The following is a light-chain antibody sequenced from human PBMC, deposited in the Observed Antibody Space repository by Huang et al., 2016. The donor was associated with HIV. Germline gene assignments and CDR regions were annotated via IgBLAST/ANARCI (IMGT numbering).Light chain of an antibody. V-gene: IGKV3-20*01. CDR3: QQYGSSPTA. CDR2: GAS. J-gene: IGKJ1*01. Sequence: EFVLTRSPGPLSLSPGERATLSCRASQSVSSTYLAWYQQKPGQAPRLLIYGASSSATVIPDRFSGSGSGTDFTLTISRLEPEDFAVYYCQQYGSSPTAFGQGTKVEIK. CDR1: QSVSSTY.